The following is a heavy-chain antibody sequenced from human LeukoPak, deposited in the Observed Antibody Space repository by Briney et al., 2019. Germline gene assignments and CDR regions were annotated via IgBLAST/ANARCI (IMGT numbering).Heavy chain of an antibody. D-gene: IGHD6-13*01. V-gene: IGHV5-51*01. CDR2: ICPGDSET. CDR3: ARRGSSWYGDF. J-gene: IGHJ4*02. Sequence: GASLKISCKGSGYAFISYCIAWVRQMPGKGLEWVGIICPGDSETRYSPSFQGQVTISADKSISTVYLQWSSLKASDTAVYFCARRGSSWYGDFWGQGTLVTVSS. CDR1: GYAFISYC.